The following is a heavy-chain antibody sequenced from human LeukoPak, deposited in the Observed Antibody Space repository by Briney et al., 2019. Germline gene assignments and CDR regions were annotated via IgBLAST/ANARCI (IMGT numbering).Heavy chain of an antibody. CDR3: AKDPLLQGATYDY. CDR1: GVTFSSYA. D-gene: IGHD1-26*01. J-gene: IGHJ4*02. V-gene: IGHV3-23*01. CDR2: ISGSGGRT. Sequence: PGGSLRLSCEASGVTFSSYAMSWVRQAPGKGLEWVSAISGSGGRTYYADSVKGRFTISRDNSKNTLYLQMNSLRAEDTAVYYCAKDPLLQGATYDYWGQGTLVTVSS.